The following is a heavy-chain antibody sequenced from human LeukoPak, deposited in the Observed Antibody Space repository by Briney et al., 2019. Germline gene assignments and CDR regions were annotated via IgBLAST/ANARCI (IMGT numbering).Heavy chain of an antibody. V-gene: IGHV4-4*09. CDR3: ARRWVVRGVNDAFDI. CDR1: GGSISSYY. D-gene: IGHD3-10*01. CDR2: IYTSGST. J-gene: IGHJ3*02. Sequence: SETLSLTCTVSGGSISSYYWSWIRQPPGKGLEGIGYIYTSGSTNYNPSLKSRVTISVDTSKNQFSLKLSSVTAADTAVYYCARRWVVRGVNDAFDIWGQGTMVTVSS.